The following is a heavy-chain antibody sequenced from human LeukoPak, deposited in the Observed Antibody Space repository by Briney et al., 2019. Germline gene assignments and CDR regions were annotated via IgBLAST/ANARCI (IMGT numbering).Heavy chain of an antibody. CDR3: ARDSPAAAIDY. J-gene: IGHJ4*02. Sequence: PSETLSLTCTVSGGSISGYYWSWIRQPPGKGLEWVGYISYSGSTNYKPSLKSRVTISVDTSKNQFSLKLSSVTAADTAVYYCARDSPAAAIDYWGQGTLVTVSS. CDR1: GGSISGYY. CDR2: ISYSGST. V-gene: IGHV4-59*01. D-gene: IGHD6-13*01.